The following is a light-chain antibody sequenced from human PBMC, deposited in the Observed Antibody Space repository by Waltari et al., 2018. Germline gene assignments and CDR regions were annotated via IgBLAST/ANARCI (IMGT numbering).Light chain of an antibody. Sequence: QSVLTQPPSVSGAPGQRVTISCTGSSSNIGAGYDVHWYQQLPGTAPKLLIYGNRKRPAGGPDRFSGSKSGTSASLAITGLQAEDEADYYCQSYDSSLSGSKVFGGGTKLTVL. CDR2: GNR. V-gene: IGLV1-40*01. CDR1: SSNIGAGYD. CDR3: QSYDSSLSGSKV. J-gene: IGLJ3*02.